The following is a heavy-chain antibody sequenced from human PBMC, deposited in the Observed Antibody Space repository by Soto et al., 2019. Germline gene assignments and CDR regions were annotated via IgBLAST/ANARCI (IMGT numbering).Heavy chain of an antibody. Sequence: SETLSLTCAVSGGSISSSNWWSWVRQPPGKGLEWIGEIYHSGSTNYNPSLKSRVTISVDKSKNQFSLKLSSVTAADTAVYYCARVLGGSWPPVDYWGQGTLVTVSS. J-gene: IGHJ4*02. CDR3: ARVLGGSWPPVDY. CDR1: GGSISSSNW. V-gene: IGHV4-4*02. D-gene: IGHD2-15*01. CDR2: IYHSGST.